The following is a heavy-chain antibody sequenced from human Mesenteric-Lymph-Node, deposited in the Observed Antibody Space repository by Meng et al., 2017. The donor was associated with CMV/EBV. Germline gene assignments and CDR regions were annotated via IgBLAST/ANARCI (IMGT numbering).Heavy chain of an antibody. CDR1: GGSFSGYY. CDR3: ARGSSYDILTGYFDY. J-gene: IGHJ4*02. D-gene: IGHD3-9*01. V-gene: IGHV4-34*01. Sequence: QVPYHQWGPGMLKPSETLSLTCDVYGGSFSGYYWNWIRQSPEKGLEWIGEINHSGSTTYNPSFTSRIIISVDTSTNQISLNMSSVTAADTAVYYCARGSSYDILTGYFDYWGQGALVTVSS. CDR2: INHSGST.